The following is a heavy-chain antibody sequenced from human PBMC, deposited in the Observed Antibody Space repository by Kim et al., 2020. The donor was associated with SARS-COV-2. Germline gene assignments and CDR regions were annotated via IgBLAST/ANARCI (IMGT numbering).Heavy chain of an antibody. CDR1: GFTFSSYS. J-gene: IGHJ6*02. V-gene: IGHV3-48*02. D-gene: IGHD3-9*01. CDR2: ISSSSSTI. CDR3: ARDRPRFGYDILWVGGSYGMDV. Sequence: GGSLRLSCAASGFTFSSYSMNWVRQAPGKGLEWVSYISSSSSTIYYADSVKGRFTISRDNPKNSLYLQMNSLRDEDTAVYYCARDRPRFGYDILWVGGSYGMDVWGQGTTVTGSS.